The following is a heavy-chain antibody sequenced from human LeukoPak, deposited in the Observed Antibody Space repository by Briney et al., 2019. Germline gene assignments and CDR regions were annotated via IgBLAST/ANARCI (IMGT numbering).Heavy chain of an antibody. J-gene: IGHJ4*02. CDR2: ISYDGSSK. CDR3: ARGETRLDY. CDR1: GFTFSSYA. V-gene: IGHV3-30-3*01. Sequence: GGSLRLSCAASGFTFSSYAMHWVRQAPGKGLEWVAVISYDGSSKYYADSVKGRFTISRDNSKNTLYLQMNSLRAEDTAVYYCARGETRLDYWGQGTLVTVSS.